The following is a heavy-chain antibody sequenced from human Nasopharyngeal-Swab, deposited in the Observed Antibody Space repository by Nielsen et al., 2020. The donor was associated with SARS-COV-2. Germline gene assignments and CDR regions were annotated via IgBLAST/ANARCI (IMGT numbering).Heavy chain of an antibody. J-gene: IGHJ5*02. V-gene: IGHV3-33*01. D-gene: IGHD1-1*01. CDR1: GFTFRNYG. CDR3: ARAGTGREDPTA. Sequence: GESLKISCAASGFTFRNYGMHWVRQAPGKGLEWVANIWYDGTDKYYADSVKGRFTISRDNTKNMLYLQMNSLRAEDSSVYFCARAGTGREDPTAWGQGALVTVSS. CDR2: IWYDGTDK.